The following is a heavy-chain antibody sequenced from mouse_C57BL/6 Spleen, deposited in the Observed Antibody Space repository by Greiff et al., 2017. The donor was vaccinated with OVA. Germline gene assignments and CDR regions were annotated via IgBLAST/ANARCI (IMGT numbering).Heavy chain of an antibody. Sequence: QVQLQQPGAELVRPGSSVKLSCKASGYTFTSYWMHWVKQRPIQGLEWIGNIDPSDSETHYNQKFKDKATLTVDKSSSTAYMQLSSLTSEDSAVYYCAREANYYGSRFDYWGQGTTLTVSS. D-gene: IGHD1-1*01. CDR2: IDPSDSET. J-gene: IGHJ2*01. CDR1: GYTFTSYW. V-gene: IGHV1-52*01. CDR3: AREANYYGSRFDY.